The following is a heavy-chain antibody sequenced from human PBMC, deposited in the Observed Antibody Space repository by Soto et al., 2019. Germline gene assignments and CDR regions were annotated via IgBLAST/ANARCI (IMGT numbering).Heavy chain of an antibody. V-gene: IGHV3-30*18. CDR2: ISYDGSNK. CDR3: AKDMGPTYHLLYGMDV. CDR1: GFTFSSYG. J-gene: IGHJ6*02. Sequence: HPGGSLRLSCAASGFTFSSYGMHWVRQAPGKGLEWVAVISYDGSNKYYADSVKGRFTISRDNSKNTLYLQMNSLRAEDTAVYYCAKDMGPTYHLLYGMDVWGQGTTVTVSS. D-gene: IGHD1-26*01.